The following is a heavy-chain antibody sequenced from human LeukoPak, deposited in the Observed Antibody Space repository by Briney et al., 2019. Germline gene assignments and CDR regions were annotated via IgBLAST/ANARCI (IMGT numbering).Heavy chain of an antibody. CDR1: GYSISSGYY. Sequence: SETLSLTCTVSGYSISSGYYWGWIRQPPGKGLEWIGSIYYSGSTYYNPSLKSRVTISVDTSKNQFSLKLSSVTAADTAVYYCARSTYCSGGSCSHNWFDPWGQGTLVTVSS. D-gene: IGHD2-15*01. CDR3: ARSTYCSGGSCSHNWFDP. CDR2: IYYSGST. V-gene: IGHV4-38-2*02. J-gene: IGHJ5*02.